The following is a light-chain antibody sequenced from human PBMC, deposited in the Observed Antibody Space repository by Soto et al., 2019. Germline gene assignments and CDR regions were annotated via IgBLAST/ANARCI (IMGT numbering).Light chain of an antibody. Sequence: EIVLTQSPGTLSLSPGERATLSCRASQSVSSSYLAWYHQKAGQSPRLLIYGASSRATGTPDRFSGSGSGTDFTLTISRLEPEDFAVYYCQQYGSSLSITFGQGTRLEIK. CDR1: QSVSSSY. CDR3: QQYGSSLSIT. V-gene: IGKV3-20*01. J-gene: IGKJ5*01. CDR2: GAS.